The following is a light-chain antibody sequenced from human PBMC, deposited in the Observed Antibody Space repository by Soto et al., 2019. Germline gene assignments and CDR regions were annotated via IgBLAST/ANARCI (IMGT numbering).Light chain of an antibody. CDR2: GAS. J-gene: IGKJ4*01. V-gene: IGKV3-20*01. CDR1: QSVRSNS. CDR3: QQYVRSPPT. Sequence: EIVLTQSPGTLSLSPGERATLSCRASQSVRSNSLAWYQQKPGQAPRLLIYGASTSATGIPDRFSGSGSGIDFTLTITRLEPEDFVVFYCQQYVRSPPTFGGGTNMEIK.